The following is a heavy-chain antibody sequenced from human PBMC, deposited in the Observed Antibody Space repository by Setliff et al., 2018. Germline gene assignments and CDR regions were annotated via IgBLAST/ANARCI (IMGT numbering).Heavy chain of an antibody. Sequence: ASVKVSCKTSGYTFTDYYIHWVRQAPGEGLEWMGWLNPKNNDTNYAHKFQGRVTMTTDTSITTAYMELNSLTSDDTAVYFCTWGPGGYFDFWGQGTLVTVSS. J-gene: IGHJ4*02. CDR3: TWGPGGYFDF. CDR2: LNPKNNDT. D-gene: IGHD3-22*01. CDR1: GYTFTDYY. V-gene: IGHV1-2*02.